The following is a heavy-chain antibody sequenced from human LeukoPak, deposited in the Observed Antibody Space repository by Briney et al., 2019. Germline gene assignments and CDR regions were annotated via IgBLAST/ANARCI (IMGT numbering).Heavy chain of an antibody. CDR2: IRYDGSNK. D-gene: IGHD6-19*01. Sequence: PGGSLRLSCAASGFTFSSYGMNWVGQAPGKGLEWVAFIRYDGSNKYYADSVKGRFTISRDTSNNTLYLQMNSLRAQDTAVYYCAKGGAVADQHFDYWGQGTLVTVSS. CDR1: GFTFSSYG. J-gene: IGHJ4*02. V-gene: IGHV3-30*02. CDR3: AKGGAVADQHFDY.